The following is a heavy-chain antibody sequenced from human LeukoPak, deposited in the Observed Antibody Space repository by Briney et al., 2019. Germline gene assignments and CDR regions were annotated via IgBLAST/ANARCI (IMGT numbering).Heavy chain of an antibody. J-gene: IGHJ6*03. CDR3: ARTTEAHSWRTRYYDYYMDV. CDR1: GGSSSGYY. V-gene: IGHV4-34*01. D-gene: IGHD6-13*01. Sequence: SETLSLTCVMYGGSSSGYYWSWIRQPPGKGLEWIGEINHSRSTNYNPSLKSRVTISVDTSKNQFSLKLSSVTAADTAVYYCARTTEAHSWRTRYYDYYMDVWGKGTTVTVSS. CDR2: INHSRST.